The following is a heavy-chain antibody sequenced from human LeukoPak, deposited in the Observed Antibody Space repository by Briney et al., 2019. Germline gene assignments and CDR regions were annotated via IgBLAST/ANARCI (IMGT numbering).Heavy chain of an antibody. CDR1: GGSISSGGYY. D-gene: IGHD4-17*01. CDR2: IYYSGST. Sequence: PSETLSLTCTVSGGSISSGGYYWSWIRQHPGKGLEWIGYIYYSGSTYYNPSLKSRVTISVDTSKNQFSMKVSSVTAADTAVYYCARLPGDYGYPEGDYWGQGTLVTVSS. CDR3: ARLPGDYGYPEGDY. V-gene: IGHV4-31*03. J-gene: IGHJ4*02.